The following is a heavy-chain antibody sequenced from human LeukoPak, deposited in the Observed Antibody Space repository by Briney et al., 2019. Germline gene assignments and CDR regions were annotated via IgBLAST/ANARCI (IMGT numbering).Heavy chain of an antibody. CDR1: GGSISSGSYY. Sequence: SQTLSLTCTVSGGSISSGSYYWSWIRQPAGKGLEWIGRIYTSGSTNYNPSLKSRVTISVDTSKNQFSLKLSSVTAADTAVYYCARDYCSSTSCQTPGFDYWGQGTLVTVSS. D-gene: IGHD2-2*01. CDR2: IYTSGST. J-gene: IGHJ4*02. V-gene: IGHV4-61*02. CDR3: ARDYCSSTSCQTPGFDY.